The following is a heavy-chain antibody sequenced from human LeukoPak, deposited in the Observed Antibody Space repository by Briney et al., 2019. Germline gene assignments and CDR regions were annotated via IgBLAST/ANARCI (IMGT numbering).Heavy chain of an antibody. V-gene: IGHV3-53*01. CDR1: GFTVSSNY. D-gene: IGHD6-13*01. CDR2: IYSGGST. CDR3: ASKQQPSRYYYYYYMDV. J-gene: IGHJ6*03. Sequence: PGGSLRLSCAASGFTVSSNYMSWVRQAPGKGLEWVSVIYSGGSTYYADSVKGRFTISRDNSKNTLYLQMNSLRAEDTAVYYCASKQQPSRYYYYYYMDVWGKGTTVTVSS.